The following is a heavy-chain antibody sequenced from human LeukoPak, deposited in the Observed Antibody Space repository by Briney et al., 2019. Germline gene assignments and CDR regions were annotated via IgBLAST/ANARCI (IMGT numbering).Heavy chain of an antibody. CDR1: GFTFDDYA. Sequence: GRSLRLSCAASGFTFDDYAMHWVRHAPGKGLEWVSGISWNSGSIGYADSVKGRFTISRDNAKNSLYLQMNSLRAEDTALYYCAKGQNTVLEYYFDYWGQGTLVTVSS. CDR2: ISWNSGSI. D-gene: IGHD4-17*01. V-gene: IGHV3-9*01. CDR3: AKGQNTVLEYYFDY. J-gene: IGHJ4*02.